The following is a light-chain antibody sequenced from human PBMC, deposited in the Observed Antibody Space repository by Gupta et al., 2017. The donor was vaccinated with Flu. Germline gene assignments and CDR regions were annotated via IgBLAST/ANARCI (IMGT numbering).Light chain of an antibody. CDR3: SAYTSSSTV. CDR1: GSDGGGYNY. J-gene: IGLJ1*01. V-gene: IGLV2-14*01. CDR2: EVR. Sequence: SALTQPASVSGSPGQSITISCTGTGSDGGGYNYVSWYQQHPGKAPKLMIDEVRNRPAGGSNRFSGSKSSNTASLTISGREDEDEDDYDCSAYTSSSTVFGTGTKVTVL.